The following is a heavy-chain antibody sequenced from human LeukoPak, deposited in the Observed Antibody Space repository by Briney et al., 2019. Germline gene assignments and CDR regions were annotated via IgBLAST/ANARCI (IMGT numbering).Heavy chain of an antibody. CDR2: INPNSGGT. CDR3: ARDLTLVRYDSSGPHRY. CDR1: GYTFTGYY. D-gene: IGHD3-22*01. Sequence: ASVKVSCKASGYTFTGYYMHWVRQVPGQGLEWMGWINPNSGGTNYAQKFQGRVTMTRDTSISTAYMELSRLRSDDTAVYYCARDLTLVRYDSSGPHRYWGQGTLVTVSS. V-gene: IGHV1-2*02. J-gene: IGHJ4*02.